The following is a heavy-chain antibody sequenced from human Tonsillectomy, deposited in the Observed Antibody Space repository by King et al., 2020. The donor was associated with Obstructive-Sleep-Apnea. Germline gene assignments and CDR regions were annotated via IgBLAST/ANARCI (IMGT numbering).Heavy chain of an antibody. CDR3: AKKGQYTIAARHPYYFDY. CDR1: GFTFDDFG. CDR2: ISWDGTST. D-gene: IGHD6-6*01. V-gene: IGHV3-43*01. J-gene: IGHJ4*02. Sequence: QLVESGGVVVQPGGSLRLSCAASGFTFDDFGMHWVRQAPGKGLDWVSLISWDGTSTYYADSVKGRFTISRDNSKNSLYLQMNSLTTEDTALYYCAKKGQYTIAARHPYYFDYWGQGTLVTVSS.